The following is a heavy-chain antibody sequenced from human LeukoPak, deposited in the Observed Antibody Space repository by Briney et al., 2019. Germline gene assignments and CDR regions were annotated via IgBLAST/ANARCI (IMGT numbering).Heavy chain of an antibody. J-gene: IGHJ4*02. D-gene: IGHD3-10*01. CDR3: AKEGTAVYYGSGNYYVDY. V-gene: IGHV1-8*01. CDR2: VNPNSGNT. CDR1: GYTFTSYD. Sequence: ASVKVSCKTSGYTFTSYDLNWVRQATGQGLAWMGWVNPNSGNTGYAQKFQGRVTMTRDMSTSTVYMELSSLRSEDTAVYYCAKEGTAVYYGSGNYYVDYWGQGTLVTVSS.